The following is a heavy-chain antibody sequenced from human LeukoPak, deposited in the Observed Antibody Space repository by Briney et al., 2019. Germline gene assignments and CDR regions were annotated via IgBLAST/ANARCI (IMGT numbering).Heavy chain of an antibody. CDR3: GKRLTSWELEY. Sequence: PGRSLRLSCAASGFTFSNYGMHWVRQAPGKGLEWVAVIWSGGTDKYYADSVKGRFTVSRDNSKNTLYLQMNSLRAEDTAAYYCGKRLTSWELEYWGQGTLVTVSS. J-gene: IGHJ4*02. CDR2: IWSGGTDK. CDR1: GFTFSNYG. V-gene: IGHV3-30*18. D-gene: IGHD1-26*01.